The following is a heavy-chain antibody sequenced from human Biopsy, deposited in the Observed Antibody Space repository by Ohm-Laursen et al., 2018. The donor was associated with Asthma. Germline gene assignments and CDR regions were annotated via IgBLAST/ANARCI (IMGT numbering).Heavy chain of an antibody. CDR3: ASDFPKDYVRYNFQF. Sequence: SVKVSCKISGYILTDLSMHWVRQAPGQGLEWMGGHDHEEGGTVNAWRFQGRVTMTEDTPTDTAYMELSSLSSDDTAVYYCASDFPKDYVRYNFQFWGQGTLVTVSS. V-gene: IGHV1-24*01. CDR2: HDHEEGGT. CDR1: GYILTDLS. J-gene: IGHJ4*02. D-gene: IGHD4-17*01.